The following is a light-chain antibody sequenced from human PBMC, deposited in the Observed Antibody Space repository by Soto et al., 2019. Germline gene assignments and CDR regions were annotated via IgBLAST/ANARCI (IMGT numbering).Light chain of an antibody. J-gene: IGLJ2*01. Sequence: QSVLTQPPSASGSPGQSVTISCTGTSSDVGRYNYVSWYQQHPGKAPKLMIYEVNLRPSGVPDRFSGSKSDNTASLTVSGLQAEDEADYYCSSYAGSNTVVFGGGTKLTFL. CDR2: EVN. CDR3: SSYAGSNTVV. V-gene: IGLV2-8*01. CDR1: SSDVGRYNY.